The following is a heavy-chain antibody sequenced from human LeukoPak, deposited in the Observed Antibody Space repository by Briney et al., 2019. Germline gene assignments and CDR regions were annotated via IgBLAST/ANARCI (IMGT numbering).Heavy chain of an antibody. D-gene: IGHD6-19*01. CDR1: GGSISSSSYY. CDR3: ARRLYSSGWSYWFDP. Sequence: SETLSLTCTVSGGSISSSSYYWGWIRQPPGKGLEWIGSIYYSGSTYYNPSLKSRVTISVDTSKNQFSLKLASVTAADTAVYYCARRLYSSGWSYWFDPWGQGTLVTVSS. V-gene: IGHV4-39*07. CDR2: IYYSGST. J-gene: IGHJ5*02.